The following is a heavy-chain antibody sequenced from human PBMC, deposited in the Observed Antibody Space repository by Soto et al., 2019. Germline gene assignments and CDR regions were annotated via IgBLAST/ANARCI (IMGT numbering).Heavy chain of an antibody. CDR1: GFTFSTYG. CDR2: LSYDGSDK. CDR3: AKDQSHAFDI. J-gene: IGHJ3*02. V-gene: IGHV3-30*18. Sequence: QVQLVESGGGVVQPGRSLRLSCVASGFTFSTYGMYWVRQAPGKGLEWVAVLSYDGSDKYYADSVKGRFTISRDNSTNTLYLQMNSLRAEDTAVYYCAKDQSHAFDIWGQGTMVTVSS.